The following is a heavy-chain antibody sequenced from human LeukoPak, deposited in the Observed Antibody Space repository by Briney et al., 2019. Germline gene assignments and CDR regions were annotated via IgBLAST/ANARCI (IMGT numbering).Heavy chain of an antibody. CDR2: IHSDGSIT. CDR3: AKSYASGSFYDY. Sequence: GGSLRLSCAASGFTFSSYWMHWVRQAPGKGLVWVSRIHSDGSITSYADSVKGRFTVSRDNAKNTLYLQMNSLRADDTAVYYCAKSYASGSFYDYWGQGTLVTVSS. CDR1: GFTFSSYW. D-gene: IGHD3-10*01. V-gene: IGHV3-74*01. J-gene: IGHJ4*02.